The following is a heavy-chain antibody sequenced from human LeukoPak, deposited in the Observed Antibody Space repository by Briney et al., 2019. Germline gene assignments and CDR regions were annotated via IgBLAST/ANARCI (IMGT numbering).Heavy chain of an antibody. CDR2: IKSKTDGGTT. V-gene: IGHV3-15*01. D-gene: IGHD1-26*01. J-gene: IGHJ6*03. Sequence: PGGSLRLSCAASGFTFSSYDIHWVRQAPGKGLEWVGRIKSKTDGGTTDYAAPVKGRFTISRDDSKNTLYLQMNSLKTEDTAVYYCSVGATRYYYYYMDVWGKGTTVTISS. CDR3: SVGATRYYYYYMDV. CDR1: GFTFSSYD.